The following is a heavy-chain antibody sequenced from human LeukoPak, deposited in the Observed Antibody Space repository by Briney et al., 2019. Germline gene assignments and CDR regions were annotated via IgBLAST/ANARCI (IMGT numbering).Heavy chain of an antibody. Sequence: SETLSLTCTVSGGSISSYYRSWIRQPPGKGLEWIGYIYYSGSTNYNPSLKSRVTISVDTSKNQFSLKLSSVTAADTAVYYCARAVGLSDGDYYYMDVWGKGTTVTISS. CDR3: ARAVGLSDGDYYYMDV. CDR1: GGSISSYY. CDR2: IYYSGST. V-gene: IGHV4-59*01. D-gene: IGHD3-16*01. J-gene: IGHJ6*03.